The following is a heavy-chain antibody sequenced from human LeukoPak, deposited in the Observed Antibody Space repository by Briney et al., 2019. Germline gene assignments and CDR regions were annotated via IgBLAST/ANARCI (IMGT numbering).Heavy chain of an antibody. J-gene: IGHJ3*02. Sequence: GASVKVSCKASGYTFTSYGISWVRQAPGQGLEWMGGIIPIFGTANYAQKFQGRVTITADESTSTAYMELSSLRSEDTAVYYCASEGLGLTANAFDIWGQGTMVTVSS. CDR2: IIPIFGTA. CDR3: ASEGLGLTANAFDI. V-gene: IGHV1-69*13. CDR1: GYTFTSYG.